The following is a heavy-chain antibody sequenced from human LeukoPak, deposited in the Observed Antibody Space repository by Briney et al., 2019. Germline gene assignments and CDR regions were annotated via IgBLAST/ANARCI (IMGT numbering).Heavy chain of an antibody. J-gene: IGHJ4*02. D-gene: IGHD2-21*02. CDR2: IIPIFGIA. V-gene: IGHV1-69*04. CDR3: ARWLGADCGGDRYDY. Sequence: SVKVSCKASGGTFSSYAINWVRQAPGQGLEWMGRIIPIFGIANYAQKFQGRVTITADKSTSTAYMELSSLRSEDTAVYYCARWLGADCGGDRYDYWGQGTLVTVSS. CDR1: GGTFSSYA.